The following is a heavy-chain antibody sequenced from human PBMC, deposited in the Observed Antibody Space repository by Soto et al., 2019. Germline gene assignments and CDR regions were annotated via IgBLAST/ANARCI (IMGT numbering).Heavy chain of an antibody. CDR3: ATPRWKDGIK. V-gene: IGHV4-39*01. D-gene: IGHD1-20*01. J-gene: IGHJ4*02. CDR1: GGSMNNDSYY. Sequence: TSETLSLTCSVSGGSMNNDSYYWGWIRQPPGKGLEWFGPIYYTGNTFYTPSLGSRVTISVDTSKHQLSLTLTSLTVADTAFYYCATPRWKDGIKWGRGILVTVSS. CDR2: IYYTGNT.